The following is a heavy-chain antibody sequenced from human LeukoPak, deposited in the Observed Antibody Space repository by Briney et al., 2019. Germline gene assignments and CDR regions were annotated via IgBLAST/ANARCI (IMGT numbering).Heavy chain of an antibody. CDR2: IYYSGST. D-gene: IGHD1-7*01. J-gene: IGHJ5*02. CDR1: GGSISSSSYY. V-gene: IGHV4-39*07. CDR3: ARAGSRTNWFDP. Sequence: SSETLSLTCTVSGGSISSSSYYWGWARQPPGKGLEWIGSIYYSGSTYYNPSLKSRVTISVDTSKNQFSLKLSSVTAADTAVYYCARAGSRTNWFDPWGQGTLVTVSS.